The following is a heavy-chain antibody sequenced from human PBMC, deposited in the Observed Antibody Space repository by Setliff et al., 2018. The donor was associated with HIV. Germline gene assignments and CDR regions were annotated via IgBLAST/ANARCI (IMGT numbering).Heavy chain of an antibody. CDR1: GYTFTGYY. Sequence: GASVKVSCKASGYTFTGYYIHWVRQAPGQGLEWMGWINPNSGGTNYAQKFQGRVTMTRDTSISTAYMELSRLRSDDTAVYYCSRDDYYDSGANWFDPWGQGTLVTVSS. J-gene: IGHJ5*02. V-gene: IGHV1-2*02. CDR2: INPNSGGT. D-gene: IGHD3-22*01. CDR3: SRDDYYDSGANWFDP.